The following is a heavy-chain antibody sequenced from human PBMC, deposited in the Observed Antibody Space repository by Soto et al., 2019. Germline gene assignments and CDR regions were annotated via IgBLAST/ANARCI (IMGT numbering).Heavy chain of an antibody. D-gene: IGHD6-13*01. J-gene: IGHJ4*02. V-gene: IGHV3-49*04. CDR3: TRSETVTTGYYFDS. Sequence: PGGSLRLSCTTSGFSFDDYAMNWVRQAPGKGLEWVGFVRGKAYGGTPEYAASAKGRFTISVDDSKNIAYLQMNSLKTEDTAVYFCTRSETVTTGYYFDSWGQGTLGTVSS. CDR2: VRGKAYGGTP. CDR1: GFSFDDYA.